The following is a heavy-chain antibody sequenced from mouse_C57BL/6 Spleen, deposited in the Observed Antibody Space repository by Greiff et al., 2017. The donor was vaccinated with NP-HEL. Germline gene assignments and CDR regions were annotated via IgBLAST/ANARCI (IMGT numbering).Heavy chain of an antibody. CDR1: GYTFTSYW. J-gene: IGHJ2*01. V-gene: IGHV1-50*01. CDR2: IDPSDSYT. Sequence: QVQLKQPGAELVKPGASVKLSCKASGYTFTSYWMQWVKQRPGQGLEWIGEIDPSDSYTNYNQKFKGKATLTVDTSSSTAYMQLSSLTSEDSAVYYCARRYYGSSYLYFDYWGQGTTLTVSS. D-gene: IGHD1-1*01. CDR3: ARRYYGSSYLYFDY.